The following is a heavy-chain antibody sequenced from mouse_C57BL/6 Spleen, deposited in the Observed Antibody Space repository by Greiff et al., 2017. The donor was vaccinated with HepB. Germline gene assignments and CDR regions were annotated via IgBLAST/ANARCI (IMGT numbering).Heavy chain of an antibody. D-gene: IGHD4-1*02. CDR1: GFTFSDYG. Sequence: DVMLVESGGGLVKPGGSLKLSCAASGFTFSDYGMHWVRQAPEKGLEWVAYISSGSSTIYYADTVKGRFTISRDNAKNTLFLQMTSLRSEDTAMYYCASPTGTGYFDVWGTGTTVTVSS. V-gene: IGHV5-17*01. CDR2: ISSGSSTI. CDR3: ASPTGTGYFDV. J-gene: IGHJ1*03.